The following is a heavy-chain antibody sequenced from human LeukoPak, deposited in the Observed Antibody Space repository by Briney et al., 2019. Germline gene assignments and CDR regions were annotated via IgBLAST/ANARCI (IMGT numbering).Heavy chain of an antibody. J-gene: IGHJ4*02. Sequence: ASVKVSCKASGYTFTSYGISWVRQAPGQGLEWMGWISAYNGNTNYAQKLQGRAIMTTDTSTSTAYMELRSLRSDDTAVYYCARDLEYTTSGERLDDWGQGTLVTVSS. CDR3: ARDLEYTTSGERLDD. D-gene: IGHD3-10*01. V-gene: IGHV1-18*01. CDR1: GYTFTSYG. CDR2: ISAYNGNT.